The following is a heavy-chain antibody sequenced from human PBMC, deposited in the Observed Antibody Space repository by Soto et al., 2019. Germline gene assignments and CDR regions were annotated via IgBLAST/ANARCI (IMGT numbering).Heavy chain of an antibody. D-gene: IGHD1-1*01. CDR3: AREGTYARNCNQLMNV. CDR2: ISTYTGRT. CDR1: GYTFSDNG. J-gene: IGHJ6*02. Sequence: ASVKVSCKASGYTFSDNGISWVRQAPGQGLEWMGWISTYTGRTNYAQKSQCRVTLTTDTSTSTAYINLRRLRPDDPPVYFCAREGTYARNCNQLMNVWGQGTTVTVS. V-gene: IGHV1-18*04.